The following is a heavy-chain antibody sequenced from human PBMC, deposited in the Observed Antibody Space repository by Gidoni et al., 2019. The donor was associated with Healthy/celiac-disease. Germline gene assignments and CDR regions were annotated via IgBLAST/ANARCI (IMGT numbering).Heavy chain of an antibody. V-gene: IGHV3-21*01. D-gene: IGHD3-22*01. CDR3: AMGYGVIFDY. Sequence: EVQLVESGGGLVKPGGSLRLSCSASGFTFSSYSMNWVRQAPGKGLEWVSSISSSSSYIYYADSVKGRFTISRDNAKNSLYLQMNSLRAEDTAVYYCAMGYGVIFDYWGQGTLVTVSS. CDR2: ISSSSSYI. CDR1: GFTFSSYS. J-gene: IGHJ4*02.